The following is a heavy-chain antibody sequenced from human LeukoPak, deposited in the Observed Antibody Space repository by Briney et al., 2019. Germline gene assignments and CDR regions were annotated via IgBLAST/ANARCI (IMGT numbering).Heavy chain of an antibody. V-gene: IGHV1-8*03. CDR1: GYTFTSYD. D-gene: IGHD6-25*01. Sequence: ASVKVSCKASGYTFTSYDINWVRQATGQGLEWMGWMNPNSGNTGYAQKFQGRVTITRNTSISTAYMELSSLRSEDTAVYYCARDGTPNYSSGWVYMDVWGKGTTVTISS. CDR3: ARDGTPNYSSGWVYMDV. CDR2: MNPNSGNT. J-gene: IGHJ6*03.